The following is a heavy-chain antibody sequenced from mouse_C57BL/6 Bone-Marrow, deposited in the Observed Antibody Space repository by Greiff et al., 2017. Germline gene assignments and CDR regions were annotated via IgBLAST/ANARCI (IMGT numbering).Heavy chain of an antibody. CDR2: IYPRSGNT. CDR1: GYTFTSYG. J-gene: IGHJ4*01. V-gene: IGHV1-81*01. Sequence: VMLVESGAELARPGASVKLSCKASGYTFTSYGISWVKQRTGQGLEWIGEIYPRSGNTYYNEKFKGKATLTADKSSSTAYMELRSLTSEDSAVYFCARSRIYYDAMDYWGQGTSVTVSS. CDR3: ARSRIYYDAMDY. D-gene: IGHD2-1*01.